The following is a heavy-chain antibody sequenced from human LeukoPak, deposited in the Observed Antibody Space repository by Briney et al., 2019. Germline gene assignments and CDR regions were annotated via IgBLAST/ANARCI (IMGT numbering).Heavy chain of an antibody. Sequence: SSETLSLTCTVSGGSISSSTYFWGWIRQPPGKGLEWIGNIYSGGSPSYNPSLKSRVTISVDTSKSQVSLKLSSVTAADTAVYYCARPGYYDNSGFNFDYWGQGTLVTVSS. V-gene: IGHV4-39*01. CDR2: IYSGGSP. CDR1: GGSISSSTYF. D-gene: IGHD3-22*01. J-gene: IGHJ4*02. CDR3: ARPGYYDNSGFNFDY.